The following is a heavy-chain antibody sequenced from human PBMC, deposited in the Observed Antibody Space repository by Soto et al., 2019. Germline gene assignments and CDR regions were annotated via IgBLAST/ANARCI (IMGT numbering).Heavy chain of an antibody. CDR3: AKESEPLVVSASRVYVMDV. D-gene: IGHD2-2*01. J-gene: IGHJ6*02. Sequence: PGWSLTLSCVSSIFTFVSYAMNWVRQAPGKGLEWVSVIGINEGNTYYAASVRGRFTITRDNTKDTVYLQMNSLRAEGTAVYYCAKESEPLVVSASRVYVMDVWGQGSTVTGS. V-gene: IGHV3-23*01. CDR1: IFTFVSYA. CDR2: IGINEGNT.